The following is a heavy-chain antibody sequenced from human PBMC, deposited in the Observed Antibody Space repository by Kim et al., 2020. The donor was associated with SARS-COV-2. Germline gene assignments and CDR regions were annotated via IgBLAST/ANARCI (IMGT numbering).Heavy chain of an antibody. CDR2: ISSSSSYI. CDR1: GFTFSSYS. D-gene: IGHD3-10*01. Sequence: GGSLRLSCAASGFTFSSYSMNWVRQAPGKGLEWVSSISSSSSYIYYADSVKGRFTISRDNAKNSLYLQMNSLRAEDTAVYYCARDLKREWFPPDSNYYYYYGMDVWGQGTTVTVSS. V-gene: IGHV3-21*01. J-gene: IGHJ6*02. CDR3: ARDLKREWFPPDSNYYYYYGMDV.